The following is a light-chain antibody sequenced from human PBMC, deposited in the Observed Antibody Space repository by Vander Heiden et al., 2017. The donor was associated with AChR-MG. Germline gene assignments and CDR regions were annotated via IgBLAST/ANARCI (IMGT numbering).Light chain of an antibody. V-gene: IGKV3-11*01. J-gene: IGKJ5*01. Sequence: EIVLTQSPATLSLSPGERATLSCRASQSVSIYLAWYQQKPGQAPRLLIYDASTRATGIPARFSGSGSGTDFTLTISSLEPEDFTVYYCQQRGNWLQNTFGQWTRLEIK. CDR2: DAS. CDR3: QQRGNWLQNT. CDR1: QSVSIY.